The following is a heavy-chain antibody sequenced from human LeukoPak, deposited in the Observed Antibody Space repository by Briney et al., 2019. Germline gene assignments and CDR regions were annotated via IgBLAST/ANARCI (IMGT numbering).Heavy chain of an antibody. V-gene: IGHV1-18*01. CDR3: ARDRYYYDSSGYYYPFDY. D-gene: IGHD3-22*01. CDR1: GYTFTSYG. Sequence: GASVKVSCKASGYTFTSYGISWVRQAPGQGLEWMGWISAYNGNTNYAQKLQGRVTMTTDTSTSTAYMELRSLRSDDTAVYYCARDRYYYDSSGYYYPFDYWGQGTLVTVSS. J-gene: IGHJ4*02. CDR2: ISAYNGNT.